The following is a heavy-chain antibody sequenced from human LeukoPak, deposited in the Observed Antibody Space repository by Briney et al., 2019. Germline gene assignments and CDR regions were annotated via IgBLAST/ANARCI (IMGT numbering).Heavy chain of an antibody. CDR1: GFTFSSYW. CDR2: IKQDGSEK. J-gene: IGHJ4*02. D-gene: IGHD3-10*01. Sequence: QPGGSLRLSCAASGFTFSSYWMSWVRPAPGKGLEWVANIKQDGSEKYYVDSVKGRFTISRDNSKNTLYLQMNSLRAEDTAVYYCANSRILWFGELLQHFDYWGQGTLVTVSS. V-gene: IGHV3-7*03. CDR3: ANSRILWFGELLQHFDY.